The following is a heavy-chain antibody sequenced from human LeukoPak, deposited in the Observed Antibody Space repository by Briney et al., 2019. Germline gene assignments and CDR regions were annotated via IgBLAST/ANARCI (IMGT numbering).Heavy chain of an antibody. V-gene: IGHV1-69*06. D-gene: IGHD3-10*01. CDR3: ARSLYGSGSYGY. Sequence: SVKVFCKASGGTFSSYAISWVRQAPGQGLEWMGGIIPIFGTANYAQKFQGRVTITADKSTSTAYMELSSLRSEDTAVYYCARSLYGSGSYGYWGQGTLVTVSS. CDR2: IIPIFGTA. J-gene: IGHJ4*02. CDR1: GGTFSSYA.